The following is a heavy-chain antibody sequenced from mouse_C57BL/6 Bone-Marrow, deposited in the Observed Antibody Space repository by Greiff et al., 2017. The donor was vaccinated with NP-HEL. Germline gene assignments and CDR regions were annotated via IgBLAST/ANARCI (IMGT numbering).Heavy chain of an antibody. CDR1: GYTFTDHT. CDR3: ARRGDYYGSSSYAMDD. Sequence: VQLQQSDAELVKPGASVKISCKVSGYTFTDHTIHWMKQRPEQGLEWIGYIYPRDGSTKYNEKFKGKATLTADKSSSTAYMQLNSLTSEDSAVYFCARRGDYYGSSSYAMDDWGQGTSVTVSS. D-gene: IGHD1-1*01. J-gene: IGHJ4*01. V-gene: IGHV1-78*01. CDR2: IYPRDGST.